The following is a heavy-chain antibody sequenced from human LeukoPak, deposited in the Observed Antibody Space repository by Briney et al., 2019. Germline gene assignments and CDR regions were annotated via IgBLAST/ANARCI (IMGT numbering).Heavy chain of an antibody. CDR2: IYYSGST. CDR3: ARARGYSYGHEAYYFDY. CDR1: GGSISSYY. J-gene: IGHJ4*02. V-gene: IGHV4-59*01. Sequence: SETLSLTCTGSGGSISSYYWSWIRQPPGKGLEWIGYIYYSGSTNYNPSLKSRVTISVDTSKNQFSLKLSSVTAADTAVYYCARARGYSYGHEAYYFDYWGQGTLVTVSS. D-gene: IGHD5-18*01.